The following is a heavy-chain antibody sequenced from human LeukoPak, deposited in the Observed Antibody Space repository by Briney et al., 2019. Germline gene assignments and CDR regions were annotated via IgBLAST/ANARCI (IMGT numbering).Heavy chain of an antibody. Sequence: PGGSLRLSCAASGFTFSTYWMGWVRQAPGKGLEGVAKIKPDGSEKDHVDSVKGRFTISRDNAKNSLYLQMNSLRAEDTAVYYCARIPPSSGYGKVVGYFDLWGRGTLVTVSS. V-gene: IGHV3-7*03. CDR2: IKPDGSEK. CDR3: ARIPPSSGYGKVVGYFDL. CDR1: GFTFSTYW. J-gene: IGHJ2*01. D-gene: IGHD5-12*01.